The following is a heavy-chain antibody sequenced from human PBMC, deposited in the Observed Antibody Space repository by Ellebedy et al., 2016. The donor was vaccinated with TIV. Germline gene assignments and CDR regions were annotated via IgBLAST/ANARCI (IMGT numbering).Heavy chain of an antibody. Sequence: GESLKIPCAAPGFILSTYTMHWVRQAPGKGLEWLAFISYDGSNKYYADSVKGRFTISRDNSKTTLYLQMNSLRAEDTAVYYCARGVVNWGQGTLVTVSS. D-gene: IGHD2-15*01. CDR2: ISYDGSNK. J-gene: IGHJ4*02. CDR1: GFILSTYT. CDR3: ARGVVN. V-gene: IGHV3-30-3*01.